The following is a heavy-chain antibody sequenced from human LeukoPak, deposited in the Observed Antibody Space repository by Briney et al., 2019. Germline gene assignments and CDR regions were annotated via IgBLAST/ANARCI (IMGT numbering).Heavy chain of an antibody. CDR1: GYSISSGFY. D-gene: IGHD3-3*01. J-gene: IGHJ4*02. CDR2: IYHSRST. CDR3: ARHGHDFTLDY. V-gene: IGHV4-38-2*01. Sequence: SETLSLTCAVSGYSISSGFYWGCIRQPPGKGLEWIGSIYHSRSTYYNPSLKSRVTISVDTSKNQFSLKLSSVTAADTAVYYCARHGHDFTLDYWGQGTLVTVSS.